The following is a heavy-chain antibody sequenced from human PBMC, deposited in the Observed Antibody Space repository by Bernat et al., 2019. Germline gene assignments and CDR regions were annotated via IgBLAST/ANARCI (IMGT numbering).Heavy chain of an antibody. V-gene: IGHV1-18*01. CDR2: ISAYNGNT. J-gene: IGHJ4*02. CDR3: ARRHTARAGGGFVDY. D-gene: IGHD5-18*01. Sequence: QVQLVQSGAEVKKPGASVKVSCKASGYTFTSYGISWVRQAPGQWLEWMGWISAYNGNTNYSQKLQGRVTITTDTATSTASMELRSLRSDAAAVYYCARRHTARAGGGFVDYWGQGTLVTVSS. CDR1: GYTFTSYG.